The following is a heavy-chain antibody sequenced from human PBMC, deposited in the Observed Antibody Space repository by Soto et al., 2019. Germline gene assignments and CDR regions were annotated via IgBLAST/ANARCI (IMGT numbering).Heavy chain of an antibody. CDR2: IIPIFGTA. V-gene: IGHV1-69*06. CDR3: ASSSVNNYGVGTNYYFDY. CDR1: GGTFSTYS. D-gene: IGHD5-18*01. J-gene: IGHJ4*02. Sequence: QVQLVQSGAEVKKPGSSVKVSCKTSGGTFSTYSIVWVRQAPGEGLEWMGGIIPIFGTANYAQKFQDRVKITANKSTNTAFMELSSLKSEDTAMYYCASSSVNNYGVGTNYYFDYWGQGTLVTVSS.